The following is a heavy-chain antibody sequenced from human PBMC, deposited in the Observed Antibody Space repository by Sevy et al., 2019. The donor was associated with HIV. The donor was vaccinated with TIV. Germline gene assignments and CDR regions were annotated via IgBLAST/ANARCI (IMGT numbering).Heavy chain of an antibody. V-gene: IGHV4-59*01. D-gene: IGHD3-16*01. J-gene: IGHJ4*02. CDR1: GGSISSYY. CDR2: IYYSGST. Sequence: SETLSLTCTVSGGSISSYYWSWIRQPPGKGLEWIGYIYYSGSTNYNPSLKSRVTISGDTSKNQFSLKLSSVTAADTAVYYCARDRFLGPIDYWGQGTLVTVSS. CDR3: ARDRFLGPIDY.